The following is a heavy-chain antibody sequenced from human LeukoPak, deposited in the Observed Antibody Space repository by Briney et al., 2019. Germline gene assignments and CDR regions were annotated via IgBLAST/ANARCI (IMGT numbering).Heavy chain of an antibody. D-gene: IGHD3-22*01. CDR3: ARANYYDSSGYYLDY. Sequence: GGSLRLSCAASGFTFSDYYMSWIRQAPGKGLEWVSYISSSGSTIYYADSVMGRFTISRDNAKNSLYLQMNSLRAEDTAVYYCARANYYDSSGYYLDYWGQGTLVTVSS. CDR1: GFTFSDYY. J-gene: IGHJ4*02. CDR2: ISSSGSTI. V-gene: IGHV3-11*01.